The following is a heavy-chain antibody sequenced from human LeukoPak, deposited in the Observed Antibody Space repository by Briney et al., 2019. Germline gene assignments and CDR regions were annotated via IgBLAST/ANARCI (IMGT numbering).Heavy chain of an antibody. D-gene: IGHD3-3*01. CDR2: IWYDGSNK. V-gene: IGHV3-33*01. J-gene: IGHJ4*02. Sequence: GGSLRLSCAASGFTFSSYGMHWVRQAPGKGLEWVAVIWYDGSNKYYADSVKGRFTISRDNSKNTLYLQMNSLRAEDTAVYYCARMEAIGRGAPDYWGQGTLVTVSS. CDR1: GFTFSSYG. CDR3: ARMEAIGRGAPDY.